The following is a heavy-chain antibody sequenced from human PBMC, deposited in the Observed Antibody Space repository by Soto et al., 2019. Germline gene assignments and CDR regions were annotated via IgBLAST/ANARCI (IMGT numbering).Heavy chain of an antibody. J-gene: IGHJ4*02. V-gene: IGHV4-30-2*01. D-gene: IGHD3-3*01. CDR2: IYHSGST. CDR1: GGSISSGGYS. Sequence: SETLSLTCAVSGGSISSGGYSWSWIRQPPGKGLEWIGYIYHSGSTYYNPSLKSRVTMSVDRSKNQFSLKLSSVTAADTAVYYCARASTFTIFGVVNNYYFDYWGQGTLVTVSS. CDR3: ARASTFTIFGVVNNYYFDY.